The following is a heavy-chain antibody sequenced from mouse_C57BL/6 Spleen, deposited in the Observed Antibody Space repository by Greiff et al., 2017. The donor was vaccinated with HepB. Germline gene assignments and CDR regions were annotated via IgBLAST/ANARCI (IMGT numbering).Heavy chain of an antibody. CDR1: GYTFTSYG. CDR3: ARSIPRITTVVGYGYFDV. D-gene: IGHD1-1*01. V-gene: IGHV1-81*01. CDR2: IYPRSGNT. J-gene: IGHJ1*03. Sequence: QVQLQQSGAELARPGASVKLSCKASGYTFTSYGISWVKQRTGQGLEWIGEIYPRSGNTYYNEKFKGKATLTADKSSSTAYMELRSLTSEDSAVYFCARSIPRITTVVGYGYFDVWGTGTTVTVSS.